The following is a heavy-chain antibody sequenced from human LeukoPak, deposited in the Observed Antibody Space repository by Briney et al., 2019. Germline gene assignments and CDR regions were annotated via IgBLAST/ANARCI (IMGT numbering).Heavy chain of an antibody. V-gene: IGHV4-30-2*02. CDR3: ASGSDYGGNSGYYYYYYMDV. CDR2: IHHTGST. D-gene: IGHD4-23*01. CDR1: GASISNTDYY. J-gene: IGHJ6*03. Sequence: SETLSLTCTVSGASISNTDYYWSWIRQPSGKGLEWIGYIHHTGSTYYSPSLLSRVTISVDTSKNQFSLKLSSVTAADTAVYYCASGSDYGGNSGYYYYYYMDVWGKGTTVTVSS.